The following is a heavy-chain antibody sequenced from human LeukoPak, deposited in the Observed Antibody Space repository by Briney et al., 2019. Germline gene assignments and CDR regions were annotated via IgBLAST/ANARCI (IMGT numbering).Heavy chain of an antibody. V-gene: IGHV3-21*04. CDR1: GFTFSSYS. J-gene: IGHJ4*02. Sequence: GGSLRLSCAASGFTFSSYSMNWVRQAPGKGLEWVSSISSASSYIYYADSVKGRFTISRDNAKNSLYLQMNSLRVEDTAVYYCAKGHSAHGTGFDYWGQGTLAIVSS. D-gene: IGHD1-1*01. CDR3: AKGHSAHGTGFDY. CDR2: ISSASSYI.